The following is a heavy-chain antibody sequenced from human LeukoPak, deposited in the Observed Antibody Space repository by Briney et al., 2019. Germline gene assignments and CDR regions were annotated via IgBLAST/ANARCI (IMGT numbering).Heavy chain of an antibody. CDR1: GGSISSSNW. CDR2: IYHSGST. V-gene: IGHV4-4*02. Sequence: SGTLSLTCAVSGGSISSSNWWSWVRQPPGKGLEWIGEIYHSGSTNYNPSLKSRVTISVDTSKNQFSLKLSSVTAADTAVYYCARGAYYDSSGYYPYYFDYWGQGILVTVSS. J-gene: IGHJ4*02. D-gene: IGHD3-22*01. CDR3: ARGAYYDSSGYYPYYFDY.